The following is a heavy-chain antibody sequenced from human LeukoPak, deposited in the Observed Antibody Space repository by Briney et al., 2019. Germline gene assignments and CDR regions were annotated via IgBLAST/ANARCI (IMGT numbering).Heavy chain of an antibody. Sequence: GGSLRLSCAASGFTFSSYGMHWVRQAPGKGLEWVAVIWDDGSNKYYADSVKGRFTISRDNSKNTLYLQMNSLRAEDTAVYYCARGSSRDYYDSSGYPDFDYWGQGTLVTVSS. CDR2: IWDDGSNK. CDR1: GFTFSSYG. V-gene: IGHV3-33*01. J-gene: IGHJ4*02. CDR3: ARGSSRDYYDSSGYPDFDY. D-gene: IGHD3-22*01.